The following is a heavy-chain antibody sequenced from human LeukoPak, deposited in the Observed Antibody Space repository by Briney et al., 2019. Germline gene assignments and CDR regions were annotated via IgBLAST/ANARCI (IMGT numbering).Heavy chain of an antibody. CDR3: ASDPYSSSWYY. J-gene: IGHJ4*02. CDR2: INHSGST. CDR1: GGSFSDCY. V-gene: IGHV4-34*01. D-gene: IGHD6-13*01. Sequence: PSETLSLTCAVYGGSFSDCYWSWIRQPPGKGLEWIGEINHSGSTSYNPSLKSRVTISVDTSKNQFSLKLSSVTAADTAVYYCASDPYSSSWYYWGQGTLVTVSS.